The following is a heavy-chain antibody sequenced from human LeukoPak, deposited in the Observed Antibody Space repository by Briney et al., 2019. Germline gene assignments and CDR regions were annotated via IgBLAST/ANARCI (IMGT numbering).Heavy chain of an antibody. CDR1: GFTFSSHW. V-gene: IGHV3-74*01. Sequence: GGSLRLSCAASGFTFSSHWMHWVRQAPGKGLVWVSRINSDGRSTSYADSVKGRFTISRDNAKNTLYLQMNSLRAEDTAVYYCAKDPIAVAGNNYYRMDVWGQGTTVSVSS. J-gene: IGHJ6*02. CDR3: AKDPIAVAGNNYYRMDV. CDR2: INSDGRST. D-gene: IGHD6-19*01.